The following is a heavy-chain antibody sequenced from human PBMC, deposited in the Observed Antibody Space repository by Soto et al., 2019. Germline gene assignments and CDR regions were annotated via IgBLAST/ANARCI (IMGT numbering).Heavy chain of an antibody. CDR1: GFTVSGNY. V-gene: IGHV3-66*01. CDR3: ARDPVATRTYNWLDP. CDR2: IYIGGTT. D-gene: IGHD5-12*01. J-gene: IGHJ5*02. Sequence: GGSLRLSCAASGFTVSGNYMSWVRQPPGKGLEWVSVIYIGGTTYYADSVKGRFTISRDNSKNTLYLQMNSLRAEDTAVYYCARDPVATRTYNWLDPWGQGTLVTVSS.